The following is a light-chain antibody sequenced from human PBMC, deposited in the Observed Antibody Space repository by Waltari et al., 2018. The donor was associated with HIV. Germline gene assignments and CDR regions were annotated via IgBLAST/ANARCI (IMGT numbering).Light chain of an antibody. CDR2: SKN. Sequence: QSVLTQPPSASGTPGQRVTISCSGSSSSIGSNTVNWFQQLPGTAPKLLIYSKNQRPSGDPDRFSGSKSATSASLAISGLQSEDEADYYCAAWDDSLNGFWVFGGGTKLTVL. J-gene: IGLJ3*02. CDR3: AAWDDSLNGFWV. CDR1: SSSIGSNT. V-gene: IGLV1-44*01.